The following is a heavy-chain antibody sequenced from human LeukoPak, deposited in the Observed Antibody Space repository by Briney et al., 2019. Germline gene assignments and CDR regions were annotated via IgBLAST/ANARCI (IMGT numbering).Heavy chain of an antibody. CDR1: GFTFSSYA. CDR3: AKGSYYDSSGSFYFDY. D-gene: IGHD3-22*01. CDR2: ISGSGDNT. V-gene: IGHV3-23*01. Sequence: GGSLRLSCAASGFTFSSYAMSWVRQAPGKGLEWVSGISGSGDNTYYADSVKGRFTISRDNSKNTLYVQVNSLGTEDTAAYYCAKGSYYDSSGSFYFDYWGQEPWSPSPQ. J-gene: IGHJ4*01.